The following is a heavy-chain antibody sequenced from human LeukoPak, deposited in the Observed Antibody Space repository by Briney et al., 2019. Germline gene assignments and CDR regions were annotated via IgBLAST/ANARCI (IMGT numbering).Heavy chain of an antibody. V-gene: IGHV3-43*01. CDR3: AKELSITMVRGVGFDY. CDR1: GFTFDDYT. Sequence: GGSLRLSCAASGFTFDDYTMHWVRQAPGRGLEWVSLISWDGGSTSYADSVKGRFTISRDNSKNSLYLQMNSLRTEDTALYYCAKELSITMVRGVGFDYWGQGTLVTVSS. CDR2: ISWDGGST. J-gene: IGHJ4*02. D-gene: IGHD3-10*01.